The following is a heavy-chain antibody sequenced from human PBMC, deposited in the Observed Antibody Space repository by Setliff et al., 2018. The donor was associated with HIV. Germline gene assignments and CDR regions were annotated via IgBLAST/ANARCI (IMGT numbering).Heavy chain of an antibody. J-gene: IGHJ4*02. CDR2: INRSGSA. CDR1: GGSFSGHS. V-gene: IGHV4-34*01. Sequence: PSETLSLTCAVYGGSFSGHSRTWIRQPPGKGLEWIGEINRSGSANYNRSLKSRVTMSVDTSKRQFSLKLDSVTAADTAIYYCVRQSTVAAAGFDFWGQGTLVTVSS. D-gene: IGHD6-13*01. CDR3: VRQSTVAAAGFDF.